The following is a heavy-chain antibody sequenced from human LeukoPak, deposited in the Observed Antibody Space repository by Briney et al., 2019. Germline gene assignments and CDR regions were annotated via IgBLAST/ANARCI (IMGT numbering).Heavy chain of an antibody. D-gene: IGHD3-22*01. J-gene: IGHJ3*02. CDR2: ISSSSNYI. CDR1: GFTFSSYE. CDR3: ARAKMFYYEGGTYYHAFDI. V-gene: IGHV3-21*05. Sequence: GGSLRLSCAASGFTFSSYEMNWVRQAPGKGLEWVSYISSSSNYIYYADSVKGRFTISRDNAKNSLYLQMNSLRAEDTAVYYCARAKMFYYEGGTYYHAFDIWGQGTMVTVSS.